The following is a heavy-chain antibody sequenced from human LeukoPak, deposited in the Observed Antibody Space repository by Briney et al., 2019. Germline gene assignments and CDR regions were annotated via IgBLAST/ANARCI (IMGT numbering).Heavy chain of an antibody. CDR2: IYYSGST. V-gene: IGHV4-39*07. CDR1: GGSISSSSYY. J-gene: IGHJ4*02. CDR3: ARAPFTMVRGAEFDY. D-gene: IGHD3-10*01. Sequence: PSETLSLTCTVSGGSISSSSYYWGWIRQPPGKGLEWIGSIYYSGSTYYNPSLKSRVTISVDTSKNQFSLKLSSVTAADTAVYYCARAPFTMVRGAEFDYWGQGTLVTVSS.